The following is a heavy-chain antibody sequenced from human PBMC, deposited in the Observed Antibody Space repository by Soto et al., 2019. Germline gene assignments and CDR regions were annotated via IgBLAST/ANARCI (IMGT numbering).Heavy chain of an antibody. D-gene: IGHD6-19*01. J-gene: IGHJ6*02. Sequence: QVHLVQSGAEVKKPGASVKVSCKASGYTFTSYGISWVRQAPGQGLEWMGWISAYNGNTNYAQKLQGRVTMTTDTATSTAYMELRSLRSDDTAVYYCARPSSGWGYYYYGMDVWGQGTTVTVSS. V-gene: IGHV1-18*01. CDR3: ARPSSGWGYYYYGMDV. CDR2: ISAYNGNT. CDR1: GYTFTSYG.